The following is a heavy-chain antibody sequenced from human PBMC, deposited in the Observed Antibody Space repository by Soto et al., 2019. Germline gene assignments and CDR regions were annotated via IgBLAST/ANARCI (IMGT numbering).Heavy chain of an antibody. V-gene: IGHV1-18*01. D-gene: IGHD5-12*01. J-gene: IGHJ5*02. CDR2: ISAYNGNT. Sequence: VQLVQSGAEVKKPGASVKVSCKASGYTFTSYGISWVRQAPGQGLEWLGWISAYNGNTNYAQKLQGRVTMTTDTSTSIAYMEPRSLRSDDTAVYYCAAAHGGYVENWFDPWGQGTPVTVSS. CDR3: AAAHGGYVENWFDP. CDR1: GYTFTSYG.